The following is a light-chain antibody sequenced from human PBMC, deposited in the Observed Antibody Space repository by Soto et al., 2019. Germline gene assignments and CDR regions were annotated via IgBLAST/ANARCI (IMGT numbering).Light chain of an antibody. CDR2: AAS. CDR1: LGIKNY. J-gene: IGKJ5*01. V-gene: IGKV1-9*01. CDR3: QQLNSYPLT. Sequence: DIQLTQSPSFLSASVGARVTITWRVTLGIKNYLAWYQQKPGKAPNLLIYAASTLQSGVPARFSGSGSGTEFTLTIRSLQTEDFGTYYCQQLNSYPLTFGQGTRLEI.